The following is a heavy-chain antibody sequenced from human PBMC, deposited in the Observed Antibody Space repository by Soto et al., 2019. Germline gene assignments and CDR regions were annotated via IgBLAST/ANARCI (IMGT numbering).Heavy chain of an antibody. Sequence: QITLKESGPTLVKPTQTLTLTCTFSGFSLSTSGVGVGWIRQPPGKALEWLAFIYWDDDKRYSPFLKSKLAITKDTSKNHVVLTMTNMDPVDTATYYCAHSLSVTLVRGGRFDYWGQGTLVTVSS. J-gene: IGHJ4*02. D-gene: IGHD3-10*01. CDR1: GFSLSTSGVG. CDR3: AHSLSVTLVRGGRFDY. CDR2: IYWDDDK. V-gene: IGHV2-5*02.